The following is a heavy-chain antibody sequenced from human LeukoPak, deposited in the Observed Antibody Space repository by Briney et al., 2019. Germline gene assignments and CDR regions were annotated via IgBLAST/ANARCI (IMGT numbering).Heavy chain of an antibody. J-gene: IGHJ4*02. CDR3: ARQHRYCSPATCSFKHFDY. Sequence: GGSLRLSCEASGFTFSDDYMSWIRQAPGKGLEWVSYISGSGSTMYYADSVAGRFTISRDNTKNSLYLQMNSLGAEDTAVYYCARQHRYCSPATCSFKHFDYWGQGTLVTVSS. CDR2: ISGSGSTM. CDR1: GFTFSDDY. D-gene: IGHD3-16*02. V-gene: IGHV3-11*04.